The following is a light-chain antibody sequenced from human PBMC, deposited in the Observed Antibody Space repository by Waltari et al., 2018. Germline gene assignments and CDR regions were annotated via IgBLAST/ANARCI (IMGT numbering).Light chain of an antibody. Sequence: SYELTQPPSVSVAPGQTARITCDGEKMGRKNVNWYQPKPGQAPVLVVNDDGDRPSGIPECFSGSNSGNTAALTISRVDAGDEAEYYCQVWDSGSNHYVFGTVTKVTVL. J-gene: IGLJ1*01. V-gene: IGLV3-21*02. CDR3: QVWDSGSNHYV. CDR2: DDG. CDR1: KMGRKN.